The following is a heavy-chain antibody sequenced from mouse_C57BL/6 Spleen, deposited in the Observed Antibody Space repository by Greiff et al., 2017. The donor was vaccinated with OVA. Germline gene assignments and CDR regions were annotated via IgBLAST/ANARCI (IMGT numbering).Heavy chain of an antibody. Sequence: QVQLKESGAELVRPGASVKLSCKASGYTFTDYYINWVKQRPGQGLEWIARIYPGSGNTYYNEKFKGKATLTAEKSSSTAYMQLSSLTSEDSAVYICARGGLRGGYAMDYWGQGTSVTVSS. D-gene: IGHD2-4*01. CDR3: ARGGLRGGYAMDY. CDR2: IYPGSGNT. V-gene: IGHV1-76*01. CDR1: GYTFTDYY. J-gene: IGHJ4*01.